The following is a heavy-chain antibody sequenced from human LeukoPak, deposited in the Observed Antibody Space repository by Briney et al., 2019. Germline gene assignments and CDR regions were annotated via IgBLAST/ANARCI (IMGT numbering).Heavy chain of an antibody. D-gene: IGHD3-10*01. Sequence: PSETLSLTCAVSGDSISNSNWWTWIRQPPGKGLEWIGEINQSGSTKYNPSLKSRVTISVDKSKNQFSLKLSSVTAADTAVYYCARDRLLWFGELDFWGQGTLVIVSS. CDR3: ARDRLLWFGELDF. J-gene: IGHJ4*02. CDR1: GDSISNSNW. V-gene: IGHV4-4*02. CDR2: INQSGST.